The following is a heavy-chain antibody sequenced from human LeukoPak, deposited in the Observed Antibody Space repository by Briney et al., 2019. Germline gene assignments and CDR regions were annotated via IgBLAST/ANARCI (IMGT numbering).Heavy chain of an antibody. CDR1: GGTFSSYA. CDR2: IIPILGIA. D-gene: IGHD1-26*01. Sequence: GSSVKVSCKASGGTFSSYAISWVRQAPGQGLEWMGRIIPILGIANYAQKFQGRVTITADKSTSTAYMELSSLRSEDTAVYYCATPIVGAPGFPFDPWGQGTLVTVSS. J-gene: IGHJ5*02. V-gene: IGHV1-69*04. CDR3: ATPIVGAPGFPFDP.